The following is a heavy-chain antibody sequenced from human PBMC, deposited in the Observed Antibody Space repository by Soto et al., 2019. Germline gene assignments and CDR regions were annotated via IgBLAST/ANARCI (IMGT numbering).Heavy chain of an antibody. V-gene: IGHV4-59*04. J-gene: IGHJ5*02. D-gene: IGHD3-22*01. CDR1: GGSISSYY. Sequence: PSETLSLTCTVSGGSISSYYWSWIRQPPGKGLEWIGYIYYSGSTYYNPSLKSRVTISIDRSKNQFSLKLSSVTAADTAVYYCAQTYYYDSSGSLQDWFDPWGQGTLVTVSS. CDR3: AQTYYYDSSGSLQDWFDP. CDR2: IYYSGST.